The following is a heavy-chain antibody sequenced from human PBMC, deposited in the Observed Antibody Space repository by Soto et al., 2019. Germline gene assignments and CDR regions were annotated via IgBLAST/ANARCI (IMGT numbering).Heavy chain of an antibody. V-gene: IGHV4-34*01. CDR3: ARVVAAQLGEDAFDI. D-gene: IGHD6-6*01. Sequence: SETLSLTCAVYGGSFSGYYWSWIRQPPGKGLEWIGEINHSGSTNYNPSLKSRVTISVDTSKKQFSLKLSSVTAADTAVYYCARVVAAQLGEDAFDIWGQGTMVTVSS. J-gene: IGHJ3*02. CDR1: GGSFSGYY. CDR2: INHSGST.